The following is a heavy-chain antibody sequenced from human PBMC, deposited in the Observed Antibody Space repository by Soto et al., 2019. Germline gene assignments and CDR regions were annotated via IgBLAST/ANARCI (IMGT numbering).Heavy chain of an antibody. CDR3: VSDRGYGHASVPYS. J-gene: IGHJ4*02. Sequence: QAQLVESGGGVVQPGRSLRLSCAASGFAFSSYGMHWVRQAPGTGLGWVAVVSYDGSLQHYADSVKGRFTISRDNSKNRVLLEMSSLRAEDTAVYYWVSDRGYGHASVPYSWGQGTLVSVSS. CDR1: GFAFSSYG. D-gene: IGHD5-18*01. CDR2: VSYDGSLQ. V-gene: IGHV3-30*13.